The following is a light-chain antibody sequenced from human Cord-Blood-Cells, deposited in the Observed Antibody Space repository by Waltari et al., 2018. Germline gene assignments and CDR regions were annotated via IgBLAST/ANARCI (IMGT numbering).Light chain of an antibody. Sequence: NFMLTQPHSVSESPGKTVTISCTGSSGTTASNSVNGYQQRPGSAPTTVIYEDNQRPSGVPDRFSGSIDSSSNSASLTISGLKTEDEADYYCQSYDSSNWVFGGGTKLTVL. CDR1: SGTTASNS. J-gene: IGLJ3*02. CDR3: QSYDSSNWV. V-gene: IGLV6-57*02. CDR2: EDN.